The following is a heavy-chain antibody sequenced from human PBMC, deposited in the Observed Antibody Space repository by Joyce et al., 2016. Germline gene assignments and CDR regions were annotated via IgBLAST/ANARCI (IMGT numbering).Heavy chain of an antibody. V-gene: IGHV1-8*03. CDR3: ARTHWFYEFWSGYPGFDP. CDR2: TNPNSGDT. Sequence: QVQLVQSGAEVKKPGASVKVSCKASGYTFSSYDINWVRQAAGQGLEWVGWTNPNSGDTGYAQKFQDRVTITSNTSISTAYMELSSLRSEDTAVYYCARTHWFYEFWSGYPGFDPWGQGTQVTVSS. CDR1: GYTFSSYD. D-gene: IGHD3-3*01. J-gene: IGHJ5*02.